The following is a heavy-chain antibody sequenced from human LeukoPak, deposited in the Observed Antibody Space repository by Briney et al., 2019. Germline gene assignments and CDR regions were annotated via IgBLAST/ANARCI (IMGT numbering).Heavy chain of an antibody. J-gene: IGHJ6*03. D-gene: IGHD6-19*01. V-gene: IGHV3-23*01. CDR1: GFTFSSSA. Sequence: GGSLRLSCAASGFTFSSSAMSWVRQAPGKGLKWVSGISTSGGSTYYSDSVKGRFTISRDNSKNTLYLQMNSLRAEDTAVYYCARDKVAVAGTYYYYYMDVWGKGTTVTVSS. CDR3: ARDKVAVAGTYYYYYMDV. CDR2: ISTSGGST.